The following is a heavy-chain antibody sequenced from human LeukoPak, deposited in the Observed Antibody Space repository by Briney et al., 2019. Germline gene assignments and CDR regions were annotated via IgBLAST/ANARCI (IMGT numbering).Heavy chain of an antibody. CDR1: GGSISSYY. CDR2: IYTSGST. Sequence: NPSGTLSLTCTVSGGSISSYYWSWIRQPPGKGLEWIGRIYTSGSTNYNPSLKSRVTMSVDTSKNQFSLKLSSVTAADTAVYYCARDAPSVGYQLPGNYYYMDVWGKGTTVTVSS. V-gene: IGHV4-4*07. J-gene: IGHJ6*03. CDR3: ARDAPSVGYQLPGNYYYMDV. D-gene: IGHD2-2*01.